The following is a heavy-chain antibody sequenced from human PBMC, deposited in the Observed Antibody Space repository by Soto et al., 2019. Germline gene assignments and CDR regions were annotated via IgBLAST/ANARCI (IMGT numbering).Heavy chain of an antibody. CDR1: GGTFSSYA. J-gene: IGHJ3*02. CDR2: IIPIFGTA. D-gene: IGHD3-10*01. CDR3: ARSITMVRGVGDYAFDI. V-gene: IGHV1-69*01. Sequence: QVQLVQSGAEVKKPGSSVKVSCKASGGTFSSYAISWVRQAPGQGLEWMGGIIPIFGTANYAQKFQGRVTITADESTSTAYMELSSLRSEDTAVYYCARSITMVRGVGDYAFDIWGQGTMVTVSS.